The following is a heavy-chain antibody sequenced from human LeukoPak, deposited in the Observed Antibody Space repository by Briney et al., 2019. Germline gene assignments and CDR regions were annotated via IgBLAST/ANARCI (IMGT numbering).Heavy chain of an antibody. J-gene: IGHJ6*02. CDR1: GFTFSSYA. CDR3: ARPHTVSNYYYYYGMDV. Sequence: GGSLRLSCAASGFTFSSYAMHWVRQAPGKGLEWVAVISYDGSNKYYADSVKGRFTISRDNSKNTLYLQMNSLRAEDTAVYYCARPHTVSNYYYYYGMDVWGQGTTVTVSS. D-gene: IGHD4-11*01. V-gene: IGHV3-30-3*01. CDR2: ISYDGSNK.